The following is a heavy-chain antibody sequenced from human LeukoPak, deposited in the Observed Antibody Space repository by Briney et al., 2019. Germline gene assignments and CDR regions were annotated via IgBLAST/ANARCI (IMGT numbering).Heavy chain of an antibody. D-gene: IGHD3-9*01. J-gene: IGHJ4*02. CDR2: IYTSGST. CDR3: ARISLTGYAPISGYFDY. CDR1: GNSISSGDNY. V-gene: IGHV4-61*02. Sequence: SQTLSLTCTVSGNSISSGDNYWSWIRQPAGKGLEWIGRIYTSGSTNYNPSLKSRVTISVDTSKNQFSLKLSSVTAADTAVYYCARISLTGYAPISGYFDYWGQGTLVTVSS.